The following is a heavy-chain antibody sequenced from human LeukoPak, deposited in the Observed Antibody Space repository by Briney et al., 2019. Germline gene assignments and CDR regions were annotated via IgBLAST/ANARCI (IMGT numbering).Heavy chain of an antibody. D-gene: IGHD3-22*01. CDR1: GGSISSYY. Sequence: SETLSLTCTVSGGSISSYYWSWIRRPPGKGLEWIGYIYYSGSTNYNPSLKSRVTISVDTSKNQFSLKLSSVTAADTAVYYCARTNSGTWYYYDSSGSPYYFDYWGQGTLVTVSS. CDR3: ARTNSGTWYYYDSSGSPYYFDY. J-gene: IGHJ4*02. V-gene: IGHV4-59*08. CDR2: IYYSGST.